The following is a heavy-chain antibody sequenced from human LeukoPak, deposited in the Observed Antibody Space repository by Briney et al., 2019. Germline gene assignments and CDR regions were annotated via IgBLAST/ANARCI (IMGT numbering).Heavy chain of an antibody. CDR2: ISGSGGGT. CDR3: ARNEYSTLDY. D-gene: IGHD4-11*01. V-gene: IGHV3-23*01. J-gene: IGHJ4*02. Sequence: PGGSLRLSCAASEFTFRSYAMSWVRQAPGKGLEWVSAISGSGGGTYYADSVKGRFTISRDNSKNTLYLQMNSLRGEDTAVYYCARNEYSTLDYWGQGTLVTVSS. CDR1: EFTFRSYA.